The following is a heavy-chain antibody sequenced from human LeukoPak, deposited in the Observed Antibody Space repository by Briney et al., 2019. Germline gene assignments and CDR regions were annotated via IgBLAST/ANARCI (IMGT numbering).Heavy chain of an antibody. Sequence: PSETLSLTCTVSGGSLSSSPCYWGWIRQPPGKGLEWIGSIYYSGTTHYNPSLESRVKISVDTSKSQFSLQLASVTAADTAIYYCARGLITMVRGVMNLDAFDIWGQRTMVTVSS. J-gene: IGHJ3*02. CDR3: ARGLITMVRGVMNLDAFDI. CDR1: GGSLSSSPCY. V-gene: IGHV4-39*07. CDR2: IYYSGTT. D-gene: IGHD3-10*01.